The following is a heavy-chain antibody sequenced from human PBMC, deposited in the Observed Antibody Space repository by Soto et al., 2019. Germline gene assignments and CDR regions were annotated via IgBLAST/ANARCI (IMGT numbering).Heavy chain of an antibody. V-gene: IGHV4-61*01. CDR3: ARCLTMRELPSHSRH. CDR2: AHDSGVT. Sequence: PSETLSLTCTVSGGSVSSGNYYWSWIRQPPGKGLEWIGYAHDSGVTNYNPSLKSRVTITVDTSRNQFSLKLNSVTAADTAVYYCARCLTMRELPSHSRHWGQGTLVTVSS. J-gene: IGHJ4*02. CDR1: GGSVSSGNYY. D-gene: IGHD3-10*01.